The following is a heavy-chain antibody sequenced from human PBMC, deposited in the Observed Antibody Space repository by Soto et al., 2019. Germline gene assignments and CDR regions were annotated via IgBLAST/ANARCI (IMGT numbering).Heavy chain of an antibody. D-gene: IGHD3-9*01. J-gene: IGHJ4*02. CDR3: AKDLGLGVIAGYPHDC. Sequence: DVQLLDSGGGLVQPGGSLSLSSAASGFTFNNYAMSWVRQAPGKGLEWVSTISVSGANTYYADSVKGRFTISRDDSKNTLYLQMNSVGAEDTAVYYCAKDLGLGVIAGYPHDCWGQGTLVTVSS. CDR1: GFTFNNYA. CDR2: ISVSGANT. V-gene: IGHV3-23*01.